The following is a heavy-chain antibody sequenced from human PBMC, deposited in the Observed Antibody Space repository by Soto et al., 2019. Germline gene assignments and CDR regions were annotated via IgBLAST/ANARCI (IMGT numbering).Heavy chain of an antibody. Sequence: EVQLVESGGGLVQPGGSLRVSCAASGFTFTSYWMSWVRQAPGKGLEWVANIKEDGSAKYYLDSVKGRFTISRDNAKNSLYLQMNSLRADDTAVYYCAREDFYRFDYWGQENLVTVSS. CDR1: GFTFTSYW. V-gene: IGHV3-7*01. CDR3: AREDFYRFDY. CDR2: IKEDGSAK. J-gene: IGHJ4*02.